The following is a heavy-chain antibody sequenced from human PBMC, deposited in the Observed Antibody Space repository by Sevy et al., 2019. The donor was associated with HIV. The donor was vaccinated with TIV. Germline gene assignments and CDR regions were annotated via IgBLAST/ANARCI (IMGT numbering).Heavy chain of an antibody. Sequence: GESLKISCKGSGYSFTSYWIGWVRQMPGKGLEWMGIIYPGDSDTRYSPSFQGQVTISADRSISTAYLQWGSLKASDNAMYYCARTTAVAGTKFFDFWGQGTLVTVSS. J-gene: IGHJ4*02. D-gene: IGHD6-13*01. CDR1: GYSFTSYW. CDR2: IYPGDSDT. CDR3: ARTTAVAGTKFFDF. V-gene: IGHV5-51*01.